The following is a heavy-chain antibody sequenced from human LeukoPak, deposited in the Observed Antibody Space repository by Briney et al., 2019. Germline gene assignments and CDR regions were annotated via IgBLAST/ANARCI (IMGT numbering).Heavy chain of an antibody. J-gene: IGHJ4*02. D-gene: IGHD3-22*01. Sequence: GGSRRLSWAASGFTFTSYAVSWVRPPPGKGLEWVSAISGSGGSTYYADSVKGRFTISRDNSKNTLYLQMNSLRAKDTAVYYCAKGPSSGHDYWGQGTLVTVSS. CDR3: AKGPSSGHDY. CDR2: ISGSGGST. CDR1: GFTFTSYA. V-gene: IGHV3-23*01.